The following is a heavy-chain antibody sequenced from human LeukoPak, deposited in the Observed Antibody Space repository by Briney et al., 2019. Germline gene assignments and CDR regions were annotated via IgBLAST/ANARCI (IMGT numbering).Heavy chain of an antibody. CDR3: AAGGEGTSFRWLQPTD. Sequence: SETLSLTCTVSGGSISSYYWSWIRQPPGKGLEWIGYIYYSGSTNYNPSLKSRVTISVDTSKNQFSLKLSSVTAADTAVYYCAAGGEGTSFRWLQPTDWGQGTLVTVSS. CDR1: GGSISSYY. CDR2: IYYSGST. V-gene: IGHV4-59*12. J-gene: IGHJ4*02. D-gene: IGHD5-24*01.